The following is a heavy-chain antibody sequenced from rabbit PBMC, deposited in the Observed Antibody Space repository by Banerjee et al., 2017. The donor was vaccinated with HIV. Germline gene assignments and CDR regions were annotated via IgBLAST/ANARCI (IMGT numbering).Heavy chain of an antibody. Sequence: QEQLVESGGGLVQPEGSLTLTCKASGFTISSGHDMCWVRQAPGKGLEWIACINSSSGNTVYATWARGRFTISKTSSTTVTLQMTSLTVADTATYFCARDAYTIVGYGYGLNLWGPGTLVTVS. D-gene: IGHD6-1*01. CDR2: INSSSGNT. V-gene: IGHV1S45*01. CDR3: ARDAYTIVGYGYGLNL. J-gene: IGHJ4*01. CDR1: GFTISSGHD.